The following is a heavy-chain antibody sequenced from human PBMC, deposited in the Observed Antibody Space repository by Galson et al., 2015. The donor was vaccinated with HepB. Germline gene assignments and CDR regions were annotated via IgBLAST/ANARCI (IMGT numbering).Heavy chain of an antibody. CDR1: GFTFSSYA. CDR3: AKGGRGYSYRAGLFDY. CDR2: ISGSGGST. V-gene: IGHV3-23*01. J-gene: IGHJ4*02. Sequence: SLRLSCAASGFTFSSYAMSWVRQAPGKGLEWVSAISGSGGSTYYADSVKGRFTISRDNSKNTLYLQMNSLRAEDTAIYYCAKGGRGYSYRAGLFDYWGQGTLVTVSS. D-gene: IGHD5-18*01.